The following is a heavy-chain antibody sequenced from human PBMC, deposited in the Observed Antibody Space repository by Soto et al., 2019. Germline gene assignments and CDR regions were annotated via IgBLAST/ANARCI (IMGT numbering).Heavy chain of an antibody. D-gene: IGHD3-22*01. CDR2: IRSKAYGGTT. J-gene: IGHJ4*02. V-gene: IGHV3-49*03. Sequence: GGSLRLSCTASGFTFGDYAMSWFRQAPGKGLEWVGFIRSKAYGGTTEYAASVKGRFTISRDDSKSIAYLQMNSLKTEDTAVYYCTRSVMIVVVIADDYCGQGTLVTVSS. CDR1: GFTFGDYA. CDR3: TRSVMIVVVIADDY.